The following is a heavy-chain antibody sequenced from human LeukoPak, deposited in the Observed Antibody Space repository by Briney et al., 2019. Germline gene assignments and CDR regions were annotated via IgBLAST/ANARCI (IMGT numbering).Heavy chain of an antibody. D-gene: IGHD6-13*01. CDR2: TSANGGST. Sequence: GGSLRLSCAASGSTFTIYVMSWVRQAPGKGLEWVSTTSANGGSTYYADSVKGRFTVSRDNSKNTLYLQMNSLRAEDTAVYYCAPRTAPAGTLSYWGQGTLVTVSS. CDR1: GSTFTIYV. CDR3: APRTAPAGTLSY. J-gene: IGHJ4*02. V-gene: IGHV3-23*01.